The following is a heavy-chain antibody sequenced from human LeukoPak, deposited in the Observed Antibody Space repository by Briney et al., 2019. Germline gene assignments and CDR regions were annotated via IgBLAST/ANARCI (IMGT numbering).Heavy chain of an antibody. CDR2: ISNNGGCT. Sequence: GGSLRLSCAASGFTFSDYAMHWVRQAPGKGLEWVPAISNNGGCTYYADSVQGRFTISRDNSKSTLCLQMNSLRAEDTAVYYCAKQLGYCSDGSCYFPYWGQGTLVTVSS. D-gene: IGHD2-15*01. J-gene: IGHJ4*02. CDR1: GFTFSDYA. V-gene: IGHV3-23*01. CDR3: AKQLGYCSDGSCYFPY.